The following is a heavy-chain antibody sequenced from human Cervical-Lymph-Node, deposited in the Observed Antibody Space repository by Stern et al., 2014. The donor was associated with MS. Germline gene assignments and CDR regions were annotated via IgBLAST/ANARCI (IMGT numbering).Heavy chain of an antibody. V-gene: IGHV2-5*02. CDR2: IYWDDEK. J-gene: IGHJ4*02. CDR3: AHRTAGPFDY. Sequence: QVTLRESGPALVKPTQTLTLSCTFSGFSLSTSGLGVGWHPQPPGQALEWLAYIYWDDEKRYSPSLKSRLTITKDTSKNQVVLTLTNVDPVDTATYYCAHRTAGPFDYWGQGTLVTVSS. CDR1: GFSLSTSGLG.